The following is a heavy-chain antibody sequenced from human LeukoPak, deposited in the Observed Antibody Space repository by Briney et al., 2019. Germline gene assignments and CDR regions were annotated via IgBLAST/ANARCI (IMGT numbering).Heavy chain of an antibody. CDR2: ILSDGSNK. J-gene: IGHJ4*02. CDR1: GFTFSTYT. CDR3: ARDGGYSFGHRIDY. D-gene: IGHD5-12*01. Sequence: GRSLRLSCAASGFTFSTYTIHWVRQAPDKGLEWVALILSDGSNKYYAESVEGRFTISRDNSKNTVYLQMNSLRSDDTATYYCARDGGYSFGHRIDYWGQGTLVTVSS. V-gene: IGHV3-30-3*01.